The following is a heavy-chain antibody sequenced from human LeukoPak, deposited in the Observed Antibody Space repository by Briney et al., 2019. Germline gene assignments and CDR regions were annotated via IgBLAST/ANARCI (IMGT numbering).Heavy chain of an antibody. D-gene: IGHD3-16*01. CDR3: ARDMTYGLDV. CDR2: INDDGRST. J-gene: IGHJ6*02. V-gene: IGHV3-74*01. CDR1: GFIFSSYW. Sequence: PGGSLRLSCAASGFIFSSYWMHWVRQAPGKGLVWVSHINDDGRSTSYADSVKGRFSISRDNAKNTLYLQMNSLRAEDTAVYYCARDMTYGLDVWGQGITVTVSS.